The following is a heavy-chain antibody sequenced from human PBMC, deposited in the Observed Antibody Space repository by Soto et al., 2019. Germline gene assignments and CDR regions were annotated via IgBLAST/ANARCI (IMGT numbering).Heavy chain of an antibody. CDR1: GGSISSGDYY. D-gene: IGHD3-3*01. J-gene: IGHJ6*02. Sequence: SETLSLTCTVSGGSISSGDYYWSWIRQPPGKGLEWIGYIYYSGSTYYNPSLKSRVTISVDTSKNQFSLKLSSVTAADTAVYYCTTLSITIFGVVLMDVWGQGTTVTVSS. CDR2: IYYSGST. CDR3: TTLSITIFGVVLMDV. V-gene: IGHV4-30-4*01.